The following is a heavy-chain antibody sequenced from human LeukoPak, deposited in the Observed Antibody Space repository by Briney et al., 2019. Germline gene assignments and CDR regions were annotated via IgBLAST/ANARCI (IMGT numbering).Heavy chain of an antibody. D-gene: IGHD6-19*01. CDR2: IYYSGST. V-gene: IGHV4-59*12. CDR3: ARIAVAGFRGFDY. Sequence: SETLSLTCTVSGGSISSYYWSWIRQPPGKGLEWIGYIYYSGSTNNNPSLKSRVTISVDKSKNQISLKLSSVTAADTAVYYCARIAVAGFRGFDYWGQGTLVTVSS. J-gene: IGHJ4*02. CDR1: GGSISSYY.